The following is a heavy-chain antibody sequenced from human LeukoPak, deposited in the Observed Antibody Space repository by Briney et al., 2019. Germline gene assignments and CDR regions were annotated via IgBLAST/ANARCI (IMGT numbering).Heavy chain of an antibody. J-gene: IGHJ5*02. CDR1: GFTLSKYW. V-gene: IGHV3-74*01. Sequence: PGGSLRLFCGDSGFTLSKYWMHWVRQVPGKGLTWVSRINRDGSRIDHAGSVKGRFTISRDNAKNTLYLQMNSLRPEDTAVYYCVRDFVGPDDLWGQGTLVTVS. D-gene: IGHD1-26*01. CDR2: INRDGSRI. CDR3: VRDFVGPDDL.